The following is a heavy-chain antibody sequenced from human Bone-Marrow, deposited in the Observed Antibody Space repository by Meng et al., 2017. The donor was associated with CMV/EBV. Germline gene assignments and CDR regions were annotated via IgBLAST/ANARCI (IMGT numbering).Heavy chain of an antibody. CDR2: ISWNSGSI. V-gene: IGHV3-9*01. D-gene: IGHD5-12*01. CDR1: GFTFSSYS. CDR3: AKDYSAYDIGVDAFDI. J-gene: IGHJ3*02. Sequence: GGSLRLSCAASGFTFSSYSMNWVRQAPGKGLEWVSGISWNSGSIGYADSVKGRFTISRDNAKNSLHLQMNSLRAEDTALYYCAKDYSAYDIGVDAFDIWGQGTRVT.